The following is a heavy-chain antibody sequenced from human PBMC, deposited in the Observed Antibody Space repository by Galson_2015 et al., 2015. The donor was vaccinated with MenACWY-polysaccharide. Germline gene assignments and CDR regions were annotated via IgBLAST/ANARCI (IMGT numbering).Heavy chain of an antibody. CDR3: ATPSGYYDSSGFDY. D-gene: IGHD3-22*01. V-gene: IGHV3-21*01. Sequence: SLRLSCAASGFTFSSYSMNWVRQAPGKGLEWVSSISSSSSYIYYADSVKGRFTISRDNAKNSLYLQMNGLRAEDTAVYYCATPSGYYDSSGFDYWGQGTLVTVSS. CDR1: GFTFSSYS. J-gene: IGHJ4*02. CDR2: ISSSSSYI.